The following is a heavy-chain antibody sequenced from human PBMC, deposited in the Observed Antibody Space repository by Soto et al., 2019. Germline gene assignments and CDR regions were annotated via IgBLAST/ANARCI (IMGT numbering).Heavy chain of an antibody. D-gene: IGHD3-10*01. CDR2: IYYSGST. J-gene: IGHJ4*02. CDR3: ARDYYGSASPPLGY. V-gene: IGHV4-59*01. CDR1: GGSISSYY. Sequence: SETLSLTCTVSGGSISSYYWSWVRQPPGKGLEWIGYIYYSGSTNYNPSLKSRVTISVDTSKNQFSLKLSSVTAADTAVYYCARDYYGSASPPLGYWGQRTLVTVS.